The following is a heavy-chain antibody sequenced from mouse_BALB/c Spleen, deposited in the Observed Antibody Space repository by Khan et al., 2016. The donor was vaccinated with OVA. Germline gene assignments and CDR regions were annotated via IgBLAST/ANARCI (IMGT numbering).Heavy chain of an antibody. D-gene: IGHD2-14*01. V-gene: IGHV2-6-4*01. J-gene: IGHJ4*01. CDR2: IWGGGGT. CDR3: ARAYYRYDGDYAMDY. Sequence: QVQLKESGPGLVEPSQRLSITCTVSGFSLSRYNIHWVRQPPGKGLEWLGMIWGGGGTAYNSTLKSRLSISKDNSKSQVILKMSSLESEDTAMYDCARAYYRYDGDYAMDYWGQGTSVTVSS. CDR1: GFSLSRYN.